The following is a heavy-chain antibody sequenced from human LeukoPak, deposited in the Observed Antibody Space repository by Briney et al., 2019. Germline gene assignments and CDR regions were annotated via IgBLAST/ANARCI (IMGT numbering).Heavy chain of an antibody. V-gene: IGHV3-30*02. CDR3: ARGSTRLSYYYMDV. CDR1: GFIFSSYD. D-gene: IGHD2-2*01. CDR2: IRFDGSNK. Sequence: GGSLRLSCTASGFIFSSYDTYWVRQAPGKGLEWVAFIRFDGSNKYFADSVKGRFTISRDNSKNTLYLLMNSLRPQDTAVYYCARGSTRLSYYYMDVWGKGTTVTISS. J-gene: IGHJ6*03.